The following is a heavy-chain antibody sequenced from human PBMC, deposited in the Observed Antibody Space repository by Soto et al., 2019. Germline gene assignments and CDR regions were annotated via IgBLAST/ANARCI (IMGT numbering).Heavy chain of an antibody. CDR2: ISYDGSNK. Sequence: QVQLVESGGGVVQPGRSLRLSCAASGFTFSSYGMHWVRQAPGKGLEWVAVISYDGSNKYYADSVKGRFTISRDNSKNKLYLQMNSLRAEDTAVYYCEREGVQQWLDRWGQGTLVTVSS. V-gene: IGHV3-30*03. D-gene: IGHD6-19*01. J-gene: IGHJ4*02. CDR1: GFTFSSYG. CDR3: EREGVQQWLDR.